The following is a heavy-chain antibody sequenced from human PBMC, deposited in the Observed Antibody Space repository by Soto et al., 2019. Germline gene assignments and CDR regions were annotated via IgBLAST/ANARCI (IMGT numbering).Heavy chain of an antibody. CDR2: IIPIFGTA. CDR3: ARGESGGGTHLERGNWFDP. D-gene: IGHD1-1*01. Sequence: QVQLVQSGAEVKKPGSSVKVSCKASGGTFSSYAISWVRQAPGQGLEWMGGIIPIFGTANYAQKFQGRVTITADESTSTAYMEQSSRRSEDTAVYYWARGESGGGTHLERGNWFDPWGQGTLVTVSS. V-gene: IGHV1-69*01. J-gene: IGHJ5*02. CDR1: GGTFSSYA.